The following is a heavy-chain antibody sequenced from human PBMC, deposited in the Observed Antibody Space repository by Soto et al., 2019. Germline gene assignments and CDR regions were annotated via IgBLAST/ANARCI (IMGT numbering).Heavy chain of an antibody. J-gene: IGHJ4*02. CDR3: ASYYGSGSCRAYYFDY. CDR2: IKQDGSEK. Sequence: SLRLSCAASGFTFSSYWMSWVRQAPGKGLEWVANIKQDGSEKYYVDSVKGRFTISRDNAKNSLYLQMNSLRAEDTAVYYCASYYGSGSCRAYYFDYWGQGTLVTVSS. CDR1: GFTFSSYW. D-gene: IGHD3-10*01. V-gene: IGHV3-7*01.